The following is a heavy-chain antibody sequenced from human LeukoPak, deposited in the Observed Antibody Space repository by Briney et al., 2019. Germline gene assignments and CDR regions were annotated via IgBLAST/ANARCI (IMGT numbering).Heavy chain of an antibody. V-gene: IGHV4-30-2*01. D-gene: IGHD1-26*01. J-gene: IGHJ4*02. Sequence: SETLSLTCTVSGGSISSGGYYWSWIRQPPGKGLEWIGYIYHSGSTYYNPSLKSRVTISVDRSKNQFSLKLSSVTAADTAVYYCAREATGFDYWGQGTLVTVSS. CDR2: IYHSGST. CDR3: AREATGFDY. CDR1: GGSISSGGYY.